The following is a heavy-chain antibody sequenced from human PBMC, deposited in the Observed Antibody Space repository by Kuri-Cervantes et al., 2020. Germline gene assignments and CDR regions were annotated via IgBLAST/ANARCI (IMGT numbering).Heavy chain of an antibody. D-gene: IGHD3-9*01. CDR1: GFTFSNYD. V-gene: IGHV1-69*06. J-gene: IGHJ4*02. CDR3: ARAHYDILIDQGLDLDY. CDR2: IIPIFGTA. Sequence: KISCAASGFTFSNYDLHWVRQAPGKGLEWMGGIIPIFGTANYAQKFQGRVTISADKSTSTAYMEMSSLRSEDTAVYYCARAHYDILIDQGLDLDYWGQGTLVTVSS.